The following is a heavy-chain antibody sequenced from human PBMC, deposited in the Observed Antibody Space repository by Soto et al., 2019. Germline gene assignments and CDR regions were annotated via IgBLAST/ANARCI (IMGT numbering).Heavy chain of an antibody. D-gene: IGHD3-3*01. CDR3: AKGAHYDFWSGYSAFDY. Sequence: GGSLRLSCAASGFTFANYVMTWVRQAPGKGLEWVSAINGTTGTTYYADSVKGRFIISRDNSKNTLYLQMDSLRAEDSALYYCAKGAHYDFWSGYSAFDYWGQGALVTVSS. J-gene: IGHJ4*02. V-gene: IGHV3-23*01. CDR2: INGTTGTT. CDR1: GFTFANYV.